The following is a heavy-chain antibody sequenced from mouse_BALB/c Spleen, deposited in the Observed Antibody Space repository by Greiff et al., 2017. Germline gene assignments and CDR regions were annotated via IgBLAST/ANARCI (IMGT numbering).Heavy chain of an antibody. CDR1: GFTFSSYT. V-gene: IGHV5-12-2*01. CDR2: ISNGGGST. Sequence: EVQLVESGGGLVQPGGSLKLSCAASGFTFSSYTMSWVRQTPEKRLEWVAYISNGGGSTYYPDTVKGRFTISRDNAKNTLYLQMSSLKSEDTAMYYCARHGGYDEGGYYAMDYWGQGTSVTVSS. CDR3: ARHGGYDEGGYYAMDY. D-gene: IGHD2-2*01. J-gene: IGHJ4*01.